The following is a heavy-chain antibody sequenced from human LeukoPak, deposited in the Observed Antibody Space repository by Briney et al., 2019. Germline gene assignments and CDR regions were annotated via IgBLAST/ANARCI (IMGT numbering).Heavy chain of an antibody. CDR3: ARESRDGYNYVDY. D-gene: IGHD5-24*01. V-gene: IGHV3-21*01. CDR1: GFTFSAYS. J-gene: IGHJ4*02. Sequence: GGSLRLSCAASGFTFSAYSMNWVRQAPGKGLEWVSYITTSGSYIYYADSVKGRFSISRDNAKNSLYLQMNSLRAEDTAVYYCARESRDGYNYVDYWGQGTLVTVSS. CDR2: ITTSGSYI.